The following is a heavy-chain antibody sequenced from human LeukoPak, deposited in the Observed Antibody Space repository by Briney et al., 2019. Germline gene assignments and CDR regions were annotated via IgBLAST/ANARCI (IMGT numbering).Heavy chain of an antibody. Sequence: ASVKVSCKASGGTFSSYAISWVRQATGQGLEWMGWMNPNSGNTGYAQKFQGRVTMTRNTSISTAYMELSSLRSEDTAVYYCARGLYSSSWYSVSHWINAGNPNWFDPWGQGTLVTVSS. CDR1: GGTFSSYA. J-gene: IGHJ5*02. V-gene: IGHV1-8*02. CDR3: ARGLYSSSWYSVSHWINAGNPNWFDP. D-gene: IGHD6-13*01. CDR2: MNPNSGNT.